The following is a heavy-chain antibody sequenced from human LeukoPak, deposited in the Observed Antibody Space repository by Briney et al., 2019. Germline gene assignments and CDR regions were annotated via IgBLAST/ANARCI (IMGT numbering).Heavy chain of an antibody. J-gene: IGHJ4*02. CDR1: GYTFTSYD. V-gene: IGHV1-8*01. Sequence: ASVKVSCKASGYTFTSYDINWVRQATGQGLEWMGWMNPNSGNTGYAQKFQGRVTMTRNTSISTAYMELSSLRSEDTAVYYCARGRRYRSGGSCYYFDYWGQGTLVTVSS. D-gene: IGHD2-15*01. CDR3: ARGRRYRSGGSCYYFDY. CDR2: MNPNSGNT.